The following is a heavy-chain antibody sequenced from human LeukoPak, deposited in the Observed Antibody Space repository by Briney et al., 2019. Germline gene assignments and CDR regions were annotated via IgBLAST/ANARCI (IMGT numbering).Heavy chain of an antibody. CDR2: ISGSGGGT. CDR1: GLTFSSDA. CDR3: AKATLGTMVYYFDY. J-gene: IGHJ4*02. Sequence: GGSLRLSCAAYGLTFSSDAMSWVRQAPGKGLEWVSAISGSGGGTYCADSARGRFTFSRDNSKNTVYVQMNSMRAEDTAVYYCAKATLGTMVYYFDYWGQGTLVTVSS. D-gene: IGHD3-10*01. V-gene: IGHV3-23*01.